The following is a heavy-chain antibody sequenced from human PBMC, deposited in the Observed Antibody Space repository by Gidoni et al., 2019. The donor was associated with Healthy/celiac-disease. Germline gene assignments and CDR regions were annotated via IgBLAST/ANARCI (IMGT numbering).Heavy chain of an antibody. CDR3: AKDETPPIPITIFGVVTYYDY. Sequence: EVQLLESGGGLVQPGGSLRLSCAASGFTFSSYAMSWGGEAPGKGLEWVAAISGSGGSTYYADSVKGRFTISRDNSKNTLYLQMNSLRAEDTAVYYCAKDETPPIPITIFGVVTYYDYWGQGTLVTVSS. D-gene: IGHD3-3*01. J-gene: IGHJ4*02. CDR1: GFTFSSYA. V-gene: IGHV3-23*01. CDR2: ISGSGGST.